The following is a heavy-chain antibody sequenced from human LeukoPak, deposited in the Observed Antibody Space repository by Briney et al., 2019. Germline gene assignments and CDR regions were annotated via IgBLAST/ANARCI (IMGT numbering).Heavy chain of an antibody. J-gene: IGHJ4*02. V-gene: IGHV4-4*07. CDR2: IYASGTT. Sequence: SETLSLTCTVSGGSISSYYWSWIRQPAGKGLEWIGRIYASGTTNYNPSLKSRVTMSVDTSNNQFSLKLSSVTAADTAVYYCARARRNTIFGVVITDWGQGTLVTVSS. D-gene: IGHD3-3*01. CDR3: ARARRNTIFGVVITD. CDR1: GGSISSYY.